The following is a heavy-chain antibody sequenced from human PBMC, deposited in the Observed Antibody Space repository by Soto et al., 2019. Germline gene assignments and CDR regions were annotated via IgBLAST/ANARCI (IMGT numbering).Heavy chain of an antibody. D-gene: IGHD3-10*01. CDR3: ARDGRYYYGSGSYYNTGLDY. J-gene: IGHJ4*02. CDR1: GYTFTSYG. V-gene: IGHV1-18*01. Sequence: QVQLVQSGAEVKKPGASVKVSCKASGYTFTSYGISWVRQAPGQGLEWMGWISAYNGNTNYAQKLQGRVTMTTDTSXXTXYXALRSLRSDDTAVYYCARDGRYYYGSGSYYNTGLDYWGQGTLVTVSS. CDR2: ISAYNGNT.